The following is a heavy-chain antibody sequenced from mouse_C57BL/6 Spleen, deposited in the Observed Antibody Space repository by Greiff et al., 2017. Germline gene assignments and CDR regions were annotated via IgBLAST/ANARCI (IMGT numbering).Heavy chain of an antibody. D-gene: IGHD1-1*01. J-gene: IGHJ2*01. Sequence: VQLQQPGAELVRPGSSVKLSCKASGYTFTSYWMDWVKQRPGQGLEWIGNIYPSDSETHYNQKFKDKATLTVDKSSSTAYMQLSSLTSEDSAVYYCARPHYYGSLDYWGQGTTLTVSS. CDR2: IYPSDSET. CDR1: GYTFTSYW. V-gene: IGHV1-61*01. CDR3: ARPHYYGSLDY.